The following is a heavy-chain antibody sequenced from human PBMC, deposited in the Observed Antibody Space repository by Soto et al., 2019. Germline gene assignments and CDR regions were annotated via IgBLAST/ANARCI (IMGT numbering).Heavy chain of an antibody. V-gene: IGHV1-69*02. Sequence: QVQLVQSGAEVKKPGSSVKVSCKASGGTFSSYTISWVRQAPGQGLEWMGRSIPILGIANYAQKLQGRIKITAEKSTSTAYTELSSLRSEDTAVYYCARLGITMVRGVITDIDYWGQGTLVTVSS. CDR1: GGTFSSYT. J-gene: IGHJ4*02. D-gene: IGHD3-10*01. CDR2: SIPILGIA. CDR3: ARLGITMVRGVITDIDY.